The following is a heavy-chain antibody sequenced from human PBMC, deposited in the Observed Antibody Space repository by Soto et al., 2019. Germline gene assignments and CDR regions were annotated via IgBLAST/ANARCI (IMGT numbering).Heavy chain of an antibody. J-gene: IGHJ4*02. Sequence: PGGSLRLSCAASGFTFSSYAMSWVRQAPGKGLEWVSAISGSGGSTYYADSVKGRFTISRDNSKNTLYLQMNSLRAEDTAVYYCAKSKGYDFWSGYPIYFDYWGQGTLVTVSS. CDR2: ISGSGGST. CDR3: AKSKGYDFWSGYPIYFDY. D-gene: IGHD3-3*01. V-gene: IGHV3-23*01. CDR1: GFTFSSYA.